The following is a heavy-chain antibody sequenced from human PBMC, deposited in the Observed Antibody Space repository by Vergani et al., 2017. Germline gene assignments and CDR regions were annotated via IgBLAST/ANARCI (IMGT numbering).Heavy chain of an antibody. CDR2: IKQDGSEK. CDR3: AKMGIAVADNAFDY. J-gene: IGHJ4*02. V-gene: IGHV3-7*01. CDR1: GFTFSSYW. D-gene: IGHD6-19*01. Sequence: EVQLVESGGGLVQPGGSLRLSCAASGFTFSSYWMSWVRQAPGKGLEWVANIKQDGSEKYYVDSVKGRFTISRDNAKNSLYLQMNSLRAEDTAVYYCAKMGIAVADNAFDYWGQGTLVTVSS.